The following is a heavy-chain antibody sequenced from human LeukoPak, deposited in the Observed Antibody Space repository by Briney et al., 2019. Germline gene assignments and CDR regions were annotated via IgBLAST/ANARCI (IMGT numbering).Heavy chain of an antibody. CDR2: IYSGGST. D-gene: IGHD3-22*01. V-gene: IGHV3-66*01. CDR3: AKGVEYYDSSGYYGYYFDY. J-gene: IGHJ4*02. CDR1: GLTVSRNY. Sequence: GGSLRLSCAASGLTVSRNYMNWVRQAPGMGLEWVAVIYSGGSTYYADSVKDRFTISRDNSKNTLYLQMNSLRAEDTAVYYCAKGVEYYDSSGYYGYYFDYWGQGTLVTVSS.